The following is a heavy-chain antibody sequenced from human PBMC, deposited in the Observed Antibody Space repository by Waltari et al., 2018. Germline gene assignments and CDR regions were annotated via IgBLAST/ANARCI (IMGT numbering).Heavy chain of an antibody. J-gene: IGHJ4*02. Sequence: QVQLQESGPGLVKPSETLSLTCAVSGYSISSGYYWGWIRQPPGTGREWIGSFYHRGSTYDNPALKSRVTISVDTSKNQFSQKLSSVTAADTAVYYCARAVGYDFWSGDYERGYFDYWGQGTLVTVSS. D-gene: IGHD3-3*01. CDR3: ARAVGYDFWSGDYERGYFDY. CDR2: FYHRGST. CDR1: GYSISSGYY. V-gene: IGHV4-38-2*01.